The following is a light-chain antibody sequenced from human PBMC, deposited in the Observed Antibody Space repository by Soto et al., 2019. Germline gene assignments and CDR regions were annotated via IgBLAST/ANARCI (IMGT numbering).Light chain of an antibody. CDR3: QQYGSSPGT. J-gene: IGKJ1*01. V-gene: IGKV3-20*01. CDR2: GAS. Sequence: EIVLTQSPGTLSLSPGERANITCRASQCVDSNYLAWYQQKPGQAPRLLMYGASSRATGIPDRFSGSGSGTDFTLTISRLEPEDFAVYYCQQYGSSPGTFGQGTKVDIK. CDR1: QCVDSNY.